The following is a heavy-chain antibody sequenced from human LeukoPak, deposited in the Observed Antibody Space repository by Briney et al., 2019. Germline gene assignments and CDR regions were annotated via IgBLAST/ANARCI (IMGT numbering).Heavy chain of an antibody. V-gene: IGHV1-18*01. CDR1: GYPFTSYV. CDR2: ISAYNGNT. Sequence: SVKASCKASGYPFTSYVISWVRQAPGQGLEWLGWISAYNGNTKYAQKLQGRVTMTTDTTTSTTYMKLRSMRSDDTAVYYCARDVGVAAIPNIAFDIWGKGTMVTVSS. D-gene: IGHD2-15*01. CDR3: ARDVGVAAIPNIAFDI. J-gene: IGHJ3*02.